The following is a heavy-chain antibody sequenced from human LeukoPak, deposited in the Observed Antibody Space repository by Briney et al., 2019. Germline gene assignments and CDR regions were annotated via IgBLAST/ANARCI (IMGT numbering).Heavy chain of an antibody. CDR2: ISSSGSTM. CDR1: GFTFSDYY. Sequence: PGGSLRLSCAASGFTFSDYYMSWIRRAPGKGLEWVSYISSSGSTMYYADSVKGRFTISRDNAKNSLCLQMNSLRAEDTAVYYCARGAFGEFYFDYWGQGTLVTVSS. J-gene: IGHJ4*02. CDR3: ARGAFGEFYFDY. D-gene: IGHD3-10*01. V-gene: IGHV3-11*01.